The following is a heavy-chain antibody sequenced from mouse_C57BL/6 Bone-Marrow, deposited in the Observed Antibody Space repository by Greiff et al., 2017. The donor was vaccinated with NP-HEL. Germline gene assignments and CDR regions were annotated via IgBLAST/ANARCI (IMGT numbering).Heavy chain of an antibody. J-gene: IGHJ3*01. CDR1: GYAFTNYL. V-gene: IGHV1-54*01. CDR3: ARGAFYSNSFAY. D-gene: IGHD2-5*01. Sequence: QVQLQQSGAELVRPGTSVKVSCKASGYAFTNYLIEWVKQRPGQGLEWIGVINPGSGGTNYNEKFKGKATLTADKSSSTAYMQLSSLTSEDSAVYFCARGAFYSNSFAYWGQGTLVTVSA. CDR2: INPGSGGT.